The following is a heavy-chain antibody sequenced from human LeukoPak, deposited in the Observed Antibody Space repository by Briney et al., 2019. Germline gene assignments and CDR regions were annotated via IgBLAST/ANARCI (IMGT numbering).Heavy chain of an antibody. D-gene: IGHD3-3*01. Sequence: GASVKVSCKTSAYTFSNYGFNWVRQAPGQGLEWMGWISAYNGNTKYAQKFQGRFTMTTDTSTSTAYMELRSLTSDDTAVYYCARALSYYDFWSGPLDYWGQGTLVTVSS. CDR1: AYTFSNYG. CDR2: ISAYNGNT. V-gene: IGHV1-18*01. CDR3: ARALSYYDFWSGPLDY. J-gene: IGHJ4*02.